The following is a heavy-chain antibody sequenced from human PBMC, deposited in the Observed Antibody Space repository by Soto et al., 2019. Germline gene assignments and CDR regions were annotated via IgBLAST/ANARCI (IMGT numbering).Heavy chain of an antibody. V-gene: IGHV1-69*08. CDR3: ARDRGDGYNNI. Sequence: QVQLVQSGAEVKKPGSSVKVSCKASGGTFSSYTISWVRQAPGQGLEWMGRIIPTLGIANYAQKFQGRVTITADKSTSTAYMELSSLRSEDTAVYYCARDRGDGYNNIWGQGTMVTVSS. CDR2: IIPTLGIA. CDR1: GGTFSSYT. J-gene: IGHJ3*02. D-gene: IGHD5-12*01.